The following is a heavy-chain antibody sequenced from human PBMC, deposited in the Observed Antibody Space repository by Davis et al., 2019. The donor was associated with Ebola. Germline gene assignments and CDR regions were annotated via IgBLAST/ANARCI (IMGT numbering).Heavy chain of an antibody. CDR1: GGSITRDY. J-gene: IGHJ4*02. CDR2: IYYSGST. Sequence: SETLSLTCTVSGGSITRDYWGWIRQPPGKGLEWIGSIYYSGSTYYNPSLKSRVTISVDTSKNQFSLKLSSVTAADTAVYYCLLRGYDYLVYWGQGTLVTVSS. V-gene: IGHV4-39*01. CDR3: LLRGYDYLVY. D-gene: IGHD5-12*01.